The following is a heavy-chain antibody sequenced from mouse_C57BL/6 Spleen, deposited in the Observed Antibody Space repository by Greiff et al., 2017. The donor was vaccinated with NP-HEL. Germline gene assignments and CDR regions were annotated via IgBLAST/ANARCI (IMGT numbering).Heavy chain of an antibody. V-gene: IGHV5-9*01. CDR1: GFTFSSYT. CDR3: ARHGRLLCAMDY. Sequence: DVMLVESGGGLVKPGGSLKLSCAASGFTFSSYTMSWVRQTPEKRLEWVATISGGGGNTYYPDSVKGRFTISRDNAKNTLYLQMSSLRSEDTALYYCARHGRLLCAMDYWGQGTSVTVSS. CDR2: ISGGGGNT. J-gene: IGHJ4*01. D-gene: IGHD2-1*01.